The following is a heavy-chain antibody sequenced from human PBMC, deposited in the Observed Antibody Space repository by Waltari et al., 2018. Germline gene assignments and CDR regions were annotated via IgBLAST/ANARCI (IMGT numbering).Heavy chain of an antibody. Sequence: QVQLVQSGAEVKKPGSSVKVSCKASGGTFSSYAISWVRQAPGQGLEWMGRIIPIFGTANYAQKFQGRVTITADKSTSTAYMELSSLRSEDTAVYYCARPSAITIFGVVITDDAIDIWGQGTMVTVSS. V-gene: IGHV1-69*13. CDR3: ARPSAITIFGVVITDDAIDI. J-gene: IGHJ3*02. CDR1: GGTFSSYA. CDR2: IIPIFGTA. D-gene: IGHD3-3*01.